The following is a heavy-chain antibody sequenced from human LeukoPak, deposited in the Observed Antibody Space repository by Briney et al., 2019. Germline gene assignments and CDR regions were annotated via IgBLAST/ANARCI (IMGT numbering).Heavy chain of an antibody. Sequence: PSETLSLTCTVSGDSISSGPYYWGWIRQPPGTGLEWIGNIYYGENTYYNPSLKSRVTISIDTSNNQFYLKLSSLTAADTAVYYCARRDDSSGYHKIFDYWGQGTLVTVSS. CDR3: ARRDDSSGYHKIFDY. V-gene: IGHV4-39*01. CDR1: GDSISSGPYY. CDR2: IYYGENT. D-gene: IGHD3-22*01. J-gene: IGHJ4*02.